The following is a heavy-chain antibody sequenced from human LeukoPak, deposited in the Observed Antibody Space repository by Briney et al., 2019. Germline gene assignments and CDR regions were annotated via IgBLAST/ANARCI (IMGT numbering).Heavy chain of an antibody. D-gene: IGHD2-8*01. V-gene: IGHV3-64*01. CDR1: GFTFSRYS. Sequence: GGSLRLSCAASGFTFSRYSMHWVRQAPGKGLEYVSAISNNGGSTYYAKSVKGRFTISRDNSKNTLFLQMSSLRVEDTAVYYCVKDKWIDYWGQGVLVTVSS. CDR3: VKDKWIDY. CDR2: ISNNGGST. J-gene: IGHJ4*02.